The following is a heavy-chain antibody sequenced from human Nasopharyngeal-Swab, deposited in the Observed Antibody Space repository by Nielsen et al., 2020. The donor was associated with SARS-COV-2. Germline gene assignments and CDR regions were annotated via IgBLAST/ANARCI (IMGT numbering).Heavy chain of an antibody. D-gene: IGHD6-6*01. Sequence: VRQAPAKGLEWVGRIKSKTDGGTTDYAAPVKGRFTISRDDSKNTLYLQMNSLKTEDTAVYYCTSMGTAARPIGYWGQGTLVTVSS. V-gene: IGHV3-15*01. CDR2: IKSKTDGGTT. CDR3: TSMGTAARPIGY. J-gene: IGHJ4*02.